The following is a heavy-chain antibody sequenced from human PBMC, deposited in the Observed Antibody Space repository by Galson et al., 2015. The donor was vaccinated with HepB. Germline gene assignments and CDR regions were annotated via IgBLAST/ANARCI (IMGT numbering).Heavy chain of an antibody. J-gene: IGHJ4*02. D-gene: IGHD6-19*01. Sequence: PGKGLEWMALIWKDGSNKHYADSLKGRFRISRDNTKNTLFLEADSLRAEDTAVYYCAREDATITVAALEYWGQGVLVTVSS. CDR2: IWKDGSNK. V-gene: IGHV3-33*01. CDR3: AREDATITVAALEY.